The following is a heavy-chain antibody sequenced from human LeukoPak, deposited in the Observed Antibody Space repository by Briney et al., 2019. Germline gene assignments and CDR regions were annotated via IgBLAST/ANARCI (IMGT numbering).Heavy chain of an antibody. Sequence: SETLSLTCTVSGGSISSSSYYWGWIRQPPGKGLEWIGSIYYSGSTYYNPSLKSRVTISVDTSKNQFALKLSSVTAADTAVYYCARCGGRQLWSYYYYYYMDVWGKGTTVTVSS. V-gene: IGHV4-39*01. CDR1: GGSISSSSYY. J-gene: IGHJ6*03. CDR3: ARCGGRQLWSYYYYYYMDV. D-gene: IGHD5-18*01. CDR2: IYYSGST.